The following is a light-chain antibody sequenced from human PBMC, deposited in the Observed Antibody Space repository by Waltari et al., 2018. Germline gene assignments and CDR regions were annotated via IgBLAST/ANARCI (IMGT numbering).Light chain of an antibody. Sequence: EVVLTQSPATLSLSPGERATLSCRARQSVSNFLAWYQQKPGQAPRLLIYEASQRATGIPARFSGSGSGTDFTLTISSLEPEDFAVYYCQQRSNWPPLTFGGGTKVEIK. CDR3: QQRSNWPPLT. CDR1: QSVSNF. CDR2: EAS. J-gene: IGKJ4*01. V-gene: IGKV3-11*01.